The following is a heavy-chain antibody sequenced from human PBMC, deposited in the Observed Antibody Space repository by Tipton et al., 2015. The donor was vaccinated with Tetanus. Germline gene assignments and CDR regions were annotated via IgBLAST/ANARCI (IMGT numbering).Heavy chain of an antibody. J-gene: IGHJ4*02. CDR2: SWYDGTDQ. CDR1: GFIFSSYG. Sequence: SLRLSCAASGFIFSSYGIHWVRQAPGKGLEWVAVSWYDGTDQYYADSVKGRFTISRDNSKNTLNLQMNSLRAEDTAVYYCAREADCSGGSCVSGDFDNWGQGTQVTVSS. V-gene: IGHV3-33*01. CDR3: AREADCSGGSCVSGDFDN. D-gene: IGHD2-15*01.